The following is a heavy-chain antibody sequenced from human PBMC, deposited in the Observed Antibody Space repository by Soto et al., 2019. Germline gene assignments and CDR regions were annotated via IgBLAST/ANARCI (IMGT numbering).Heavy chain of an antibody. CDR3: AKASPSHYYYYGMDV. CDR1: GFTFSSYG. J-gene: IGHJ6*02. CDR2: TSYDGSQK. V-gene: IGHV3-30*18. Sequence: GGSLRLSCAASGFTFSSYGMNWVRQAPGKGLEWVAVTSYDGSQKYYADSVKGRFTISRDNSKNTLYLQMNSLRVEDTAVYYCAKASPSHYYYYGMDVWGQGTTVTVSS.